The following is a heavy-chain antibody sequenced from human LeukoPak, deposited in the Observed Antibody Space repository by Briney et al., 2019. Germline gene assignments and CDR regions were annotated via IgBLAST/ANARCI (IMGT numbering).Heavy chain of an antibody. J-gene: IGHJ4*02. V-gene: IGHV3-23*01. CDR2: ISGSGDNT. CDR3: AGDSSGYPADY. Sequence: GGSLRLSCAASGFTFSSYAMNWVRQAPGKGLEWISSISGSGDNTYYSHSVKGRFTISRDNSKNTLYLQMNSLRAEDTAVYYCAGDSSGYPADYWGQGTLVTVSS. CDR1: GFTFSSYA. D-gene: IGHD3-22*01.